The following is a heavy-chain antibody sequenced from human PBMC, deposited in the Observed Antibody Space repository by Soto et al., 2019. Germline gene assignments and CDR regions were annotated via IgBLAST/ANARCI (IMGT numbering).Heavy chain of an antibody. J-gene: IGHJ4*02. V-gene: IGHV3-30-3*01. D-gene: IGHD3-10*01. CDR2: ISYDGHDK. CDR1: GFTFSTHS. CDR3: ARGYPYYYGSGTMFYSDY. Sequence: QVQLVESGGGVVQPGRSLRLSCAASGFTFSTHSMHWGRQAPGQGLEWVTCISYDGHDKYYADSVKGRFTVSRDNSKSTLYLQVNSLTIEDSAVYHCARGYPYYYGSGTMFYSDYWGQGTLVTVSS.